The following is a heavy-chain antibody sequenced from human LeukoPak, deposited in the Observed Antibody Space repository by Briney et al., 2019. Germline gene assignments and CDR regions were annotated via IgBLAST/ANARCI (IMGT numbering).Heavy chain of an antibody. CDR2: IWYDGSNK. CDR1: GFTFSSYR. J-gene: IGHJ4*02. V-gene: IGHV3-33*01. CDR3: AAHHGELGYFDY. Sequence: GGSLRLSCAASGFTFSSYRMHWVRQAPGKGLEWVAVIWYDGSNKYYADSVKGRFTISRDNSKNTLYLQMNSLRAEDTAVYYCAAHHGELGYFDYWGQGTLVTVSS. D-gene: IGHD1-26*01.